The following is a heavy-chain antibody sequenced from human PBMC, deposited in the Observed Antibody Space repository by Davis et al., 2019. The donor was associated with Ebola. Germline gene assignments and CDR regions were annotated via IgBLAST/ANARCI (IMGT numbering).Heavy chain of an antibody. V-gene: IGHV3-11*01. CDR3: VRTTYGAPEY. CDR2: ISSSGTTM. D-gene: IGHD4-17*01. CDR1: GFTFSDYY. Sequence: PGGSLRLSCAASGFTFSDYYMNWIRQAPGKGLEWVSYISSSGTTMYYADSVKGRFTISRDHAKSSLYLQMNSLRDEDTAVYYCVRTTYGAPEYWGQGTLVTVSS. J-gene: IGHJ4*02.